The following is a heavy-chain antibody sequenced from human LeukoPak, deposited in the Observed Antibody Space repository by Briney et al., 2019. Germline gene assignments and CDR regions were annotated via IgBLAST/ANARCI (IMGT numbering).Heavy chain of an antibody. J-gene: IGHJ4*02. CDR3: ARDKGGQALIAPLDY. V-gene: IGHV3-48*02. Sequence: GGSLRLSCAASGFTFSSYTMNWVRQAPGKGLEWVAHISATSRAIYYADSVRGRFTVSRDNAKNSLFLQMNSLRDEDTAIYYCARDKGGQALIAPLDYWGQGTMVTVSS. D-gene: IGHD3-16*01. CDR2: ISATSRAI. CDR1: GFTFSSYT.